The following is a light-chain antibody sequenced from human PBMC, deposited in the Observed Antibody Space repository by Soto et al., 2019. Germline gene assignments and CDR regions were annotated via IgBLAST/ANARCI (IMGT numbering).Light chain of an antibody. J-gene: IGLJ1*01. CDR2: NNN. CDR1: RSNIGGNS. Sequence: QSVLTQPPSASGTPGQRVTISCSGSRSNIGGNSVNWYQQLPGTAPKLLIYNNNQRPSGVPDRCSGSKSGTSASLAISGLQSEDEADYYCAAGDDSLNGVYVFGTVTKLTVL. V-gene: IGLV1-44*01. CDR3: AAGDDSLNGVYV.